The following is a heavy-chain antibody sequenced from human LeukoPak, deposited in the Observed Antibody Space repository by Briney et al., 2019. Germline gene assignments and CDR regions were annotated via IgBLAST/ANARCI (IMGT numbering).Heavy chain of an antibody. CDR1: GGSFSGYY. Sequence: SETLSLACAVYGGSFSGYYWTWIRQHPGKGLEWIGYIYYSGSTYYNPSLKSRLTISVDASKNQFSLKVNSVTAADTAVYYCARGSATSTWNWFDPWGQGTLVTVSS. V-gene: IGHV4-31*11. CDR3: ARGSATSTWNWFDP. J-gene: IGHJ5*02. CDR2: IYYSGST.